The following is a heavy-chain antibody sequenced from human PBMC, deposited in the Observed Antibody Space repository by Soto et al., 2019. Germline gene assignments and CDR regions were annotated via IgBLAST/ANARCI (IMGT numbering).Heavy chain of an antibody. CDR3: VKGEGWSHYYDSSGSQHNPIDY. J-gene: IGHJ4*02. CDR2: ISSNGGST. Sequence: PGGSLRLSCSASGFTFSSYAMHWVRQAPGKGLEYVSAISSNGGSTYYADSVKGRFTISRDNSKNTLYLQMSSLRAEDTAVYYCVKGEGWSHYYDSSGSQHNPIDYWGQGTLVTVSS. V-gene: IGHV3-64D*06. CDR1: GFTFSSYA. D-gene: IGHD3-22*01.